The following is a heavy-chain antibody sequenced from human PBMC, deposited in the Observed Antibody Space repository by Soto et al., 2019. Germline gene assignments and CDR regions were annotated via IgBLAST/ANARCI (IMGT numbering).Heavy chain of an antibody. J-gene: IGHJ4*02. CDR2: ISSSSSTI. CDR3: ARDRHASSGYYAHFDY. D-gene: IGHD3-22*01. CDR1: GFTFSSYS. Sequence: EVQLVESGGGLVQPGGSLRLSCAASGFTFSSYSMNWVRQAPGKGLEWVSYISSSSSTIYYADSVKGRFTISRDNAKNSLYLQMNSLRDEDTAVYYCARDRHASSGYYAHFDYWGQGTLVTVSS. V-gene: IGHV3-48*02.